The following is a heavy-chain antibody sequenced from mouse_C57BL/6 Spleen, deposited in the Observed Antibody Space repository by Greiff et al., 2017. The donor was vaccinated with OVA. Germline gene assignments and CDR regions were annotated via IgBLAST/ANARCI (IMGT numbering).Heavy chain of an antibody. D-gene: IGHD3-2*02. CDR2: ISDGGSYT. J-gene: IGHJ2*01. V-gene: IGHV5-4*01. CDR3: AKDSSGPYYFDY. CDR1: GFTFSSYA. Sequence: EVQLVESGGGLVKPGGSLKLSCAASGFTFSSYAMSWVRQTPEKRLEWVATISDGGSYTYYPDNVKGRFTIARDNAKNNLYLQMSHLKSEDTAMYYCAKDSSGPYYFDYWGQGTTLTVSS.